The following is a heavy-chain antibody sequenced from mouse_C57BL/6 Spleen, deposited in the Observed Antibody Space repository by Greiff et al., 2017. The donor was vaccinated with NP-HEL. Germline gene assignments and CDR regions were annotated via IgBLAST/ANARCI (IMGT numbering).Heavy chain of an antibody. CDR2: IHPNSGST. J-gene: IGHJ4*01. Sequence: QVQLQQPGAELVKPGASVKLSCKASGYTFTSYWMHWVKQRPGQGLEWIGMIHPNSGSTNYNEKFKSKATLTVDKYASTAYMQLSSLTSEDSAVYYCSRSDGSSYNAMDYWGQGTSGTVSS. CDR1: GYTFTSYW. D-gene: IGHD1-1*01. V-gene: IGHV1-64*01. CDR3: SRSDGSSYNAMDY.